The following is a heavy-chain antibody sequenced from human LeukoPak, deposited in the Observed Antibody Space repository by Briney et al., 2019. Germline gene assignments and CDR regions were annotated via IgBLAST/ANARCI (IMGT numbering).Heavy chain of an antibody. CDR1: GFTFSTYW. CDR3: ARDKIVGATYFDY. V-gene: IGHV3-7*01. CDR2: IKQDGSKN. D-gene: IGHD1-26*01. Sequence: GGSLRLSCVASGFTFSTYWMSWVRQAPGRGLEWVANIKQDGSKNYYVEPVKGRFTISRDNAKNSLYLQMNSLRVEDTAVYYCARDKIVGATYFDYWGQGTLVTVSS. J-gene: IGHJ4*02.